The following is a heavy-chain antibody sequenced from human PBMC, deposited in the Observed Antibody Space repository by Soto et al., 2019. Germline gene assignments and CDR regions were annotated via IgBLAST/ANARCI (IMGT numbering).Heavy chain of an antibody. D-gene: IGHD5-12*01. CDR3: AREVTVASYPFAF. CDR2: IIPIFNSA. Sequence: QVQLVQSGAEVKRPGSSVKVSCKASGGTFNNYALSWVRQAPGQGLEWMGGIIPIFNSANYAQKFQGRVTITADDSTSKAYRDLRSRSPDDTAVYYGAREVTVASYPFAFWGQGTLVTVSS. V-gene: IGHV1-69*01. CDR1: GGTFNNYA. J-gene: IGHJ4*02.